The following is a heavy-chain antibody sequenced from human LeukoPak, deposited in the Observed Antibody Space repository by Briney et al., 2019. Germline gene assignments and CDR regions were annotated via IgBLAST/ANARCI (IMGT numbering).Heavy chain of an antibody. D-gene: IGHD5-12*01. CDR1: GYTFTELS. J-gene: IGHJ4*02. V-gene: IGHV1-24*01. Sequence: ASVKVSCKVSGYTFTELSMHWVRQAPGKGLEWMGGFDPEDGETIYAQKFQGRVTMTEDTSTDTAYMELTSLRSEDTAVYYCATTSGYDHPYYFDYWGQGTLVTVSS. CDR2: FDPEDGET. CDR3: ATTSGYDHPYYFDY.